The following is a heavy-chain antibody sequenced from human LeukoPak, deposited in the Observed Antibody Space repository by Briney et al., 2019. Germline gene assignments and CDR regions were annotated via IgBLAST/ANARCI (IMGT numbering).Heavy chain of an antibody. Sequence: WGSLRLSCAASGFTLSSYYLNWVRQAPGKGLEWVSSISSSSSYIYYADSVKGRFTISRDNAKNSLYLQMNSLTAEDTAVYYWAVRQAHWFDPRGQGTLVTVSS. CDR2: ISSSSSYI. CDR1: GFTLSSYY. CDR3: AVRQAHWFDP. J-gene: IGHJ5*01. V-gene: IGHV3-21*01.